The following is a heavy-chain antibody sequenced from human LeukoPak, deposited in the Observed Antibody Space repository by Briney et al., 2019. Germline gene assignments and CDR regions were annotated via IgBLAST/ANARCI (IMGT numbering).Heavy chain of an antibody. CDR2: ITGTGGNT. D-gene: IGHD4-17*01. V-gene: IGHV3-23*01. Sequence: PGGSLRLFCAGSGFTFNTYAMSWVRQAPGKGLEWVSGITGTGGNTYYADSVKGRFTISRVNSKNTLYLQMNSMRADDTAVYYCAKRRHDYGDYYYMDVWGKGTTVTVSS. CDR1: GFTFNTYA. CDR3: AKRRHDYGDYYYMDV. J-gene: IGHJ6*03.